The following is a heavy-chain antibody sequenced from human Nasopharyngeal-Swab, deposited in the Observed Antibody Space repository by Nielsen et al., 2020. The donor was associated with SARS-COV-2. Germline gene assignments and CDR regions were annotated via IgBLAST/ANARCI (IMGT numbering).Heavy chain of an antibody. D-gene: IGHD3-3*01. J-gene: IGHJ3*02. CDR1: GGSISSYY. CDR2: IYYSGST. CDR3: ARGGGLGYYDFWSGYSQTSDAFDI. V-gene: IGHV4-59*01. Sequence: SETLSLTCTVSGGSISSYYWSWIWQPPGKGLEWIGYIYYSGSTNYNPSLKSRVTISVDTSKNQFSLKLSSVTAADTAVYYCARGGGLGYYDFWSGYSQTSDAFDIWGQGTMVTVSS.